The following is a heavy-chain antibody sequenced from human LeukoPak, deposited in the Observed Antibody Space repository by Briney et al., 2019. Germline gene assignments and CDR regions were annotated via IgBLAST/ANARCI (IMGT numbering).Heavy chain of an antibody. V-gene: IGHV3-30-3*01. CDR2: ISYDGSNK. CDR1: GFTFSTYA. CDR3: AKDLGGATGMDV. D-gene: IGHD3-16*01. J-gene: IGHJ6*02. Sequence: GRSLRLSCAASGFTFSTYAMLWVRQAPGKGLEWVAVISYDGSNKYYADSVKGRFTISRDTSKNTLYLQMNSLRAEDTAVYYCAKDLGGATGMDVWGQGTTVTVSS.